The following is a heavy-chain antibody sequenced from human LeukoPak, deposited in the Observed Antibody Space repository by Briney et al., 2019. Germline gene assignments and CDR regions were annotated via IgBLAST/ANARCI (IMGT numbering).Heavy chain of an antibody. CDR3: ARSALVWSGFYV. J-gene: IGHJ3*01. CDR2: IYYSGTT. Sequence: SETLSLTCTVSGGSISSYYWSWIRQPPGKGLEWIGYIYYSGTTNYNPSLKSRVTISVDTSKNQFSLNLSSVTAADTAVYYCARSALVWSGFYVWGQGTMVTVSS. V-gene: IGHV4-59*01. D-gene: IGHD3-3*01. CDR1: GGSISSYY.